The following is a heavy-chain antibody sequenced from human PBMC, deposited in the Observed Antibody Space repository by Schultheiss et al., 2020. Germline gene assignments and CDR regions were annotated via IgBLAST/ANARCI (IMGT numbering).Heavy chain of an antibody. V-gene: IGHV1-18*01. CDR1: GYTFTSYA. D-gene: IGHD3-10*01. Sequence: ASVKVSCKASGYTFTSYAMHWVRQAPGQGLEWMGWISAYNGNTNYAQKLQGRVTMTTDTSTSTVYMELRRLTSEDTAVYYCARVKLMVRGLGWFDPWGQGTLVTVSS. J-gene: IGHJ5*02. CDR2: ISAYNGNT. CDR3: ARVKLMVRGLGWFDP.